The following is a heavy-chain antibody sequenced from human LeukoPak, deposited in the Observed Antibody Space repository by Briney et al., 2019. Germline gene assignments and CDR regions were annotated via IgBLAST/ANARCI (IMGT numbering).Heavy chain of an antibody. Sequence: ASVTVSCKASGYTFTGYYMHWVRQAPRQGLEWMGRINPNSGGTNYAQKFQGRVTMTRDTSISTAYMELSRLRSDDTAVYYCARELELWSYDYWGQGTLVTVSS. CDR2: INPNSGGT. D-gene: IGHD1-7*01. J-gene: IGHJ4*02. CDR1: GYTFTGYY. CDR3: ARELELWSYDY. V-gene: IGHV1-2*06.